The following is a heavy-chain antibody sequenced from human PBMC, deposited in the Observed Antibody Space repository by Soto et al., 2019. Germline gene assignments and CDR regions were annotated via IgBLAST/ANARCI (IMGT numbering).Heavy chain of an antibody. D-gene: IGHD3-3*01. V-gene: IGHV5-51*01. CDR3: ARGGVSTRTFDY. Sequence: GESLKISCKGSRYNFAAYCIAWVRQMPGKGLXLMXXIXXSXSXXXYXXSFQGQVTISADKSISSAYLQWSSLRASDTAMYYCARGGVSTRTFDYWGQGTRVTVSS. CDR2: IXXSXSXX. J-gene: IGHJ4*02. CDR1: RYNFAAYC.